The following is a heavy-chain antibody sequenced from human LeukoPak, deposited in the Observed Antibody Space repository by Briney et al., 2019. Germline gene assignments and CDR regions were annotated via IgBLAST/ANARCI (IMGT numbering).Heavy chain of an antibody. Sequence: GGSPRLSCAASGFTFSSYAMHWVRQAPGKGLEWVAVISYDGSNKYYADSVKGRFTISRDNSKNTLYLQMNSLRAEDTAVYYCARERTMVRGVLGYWGQGTLVTVSS. CDR3: ARERTMVRGVLGY. D-gene: IGHD3-10*01. V-gene: IGHV3-30*04. J-gene: IGHJ4*02. CDR2: ISYDGSNK. CDR1: GFTFSSYA.